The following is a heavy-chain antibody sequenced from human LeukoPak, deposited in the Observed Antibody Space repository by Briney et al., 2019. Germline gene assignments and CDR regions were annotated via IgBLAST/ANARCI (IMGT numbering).Heavy chain of an antibody. Sequence: ASVKVSCKASGGTFSNYAISWVRQAPGQGLEWMGGIIPMFGVANYAQKFQGRVTITADKSTSIAYMELSSLRSEDTAVYYCARVRSSWYVSWFDPWGQGTLVTVSS. J-gene: IGHJ5*02. V-gene: IGHV1-69*10. CDR3: ARVRSSWYVSWFDP. CDR2: IIPMFGVA. D-gene: IGHD6-13*01. CDR1: GGTFSNYA.